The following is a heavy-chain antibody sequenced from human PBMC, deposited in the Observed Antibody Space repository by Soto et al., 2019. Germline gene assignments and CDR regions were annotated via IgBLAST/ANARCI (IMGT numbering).Heavy chain of an antibody. CDR2: ISSSGSTI. V-gene: IGHV3-11*01. J-gene: IGHJ6*02. CDR3: ASLLGTTYYYGMDV. D-gene: IGHD1-7*01. Sequence: GGSLRLSCAASGFTFSDYYMSWIRQAPGKGLEWVSYISSSGSTIYYADSVRGRFTISRDNNKNSLYLQMNSLRAEDTAVYYCASLLGTTYYYGMDVWGQGTTVTVSS. CDR1: GFTFSDYY.